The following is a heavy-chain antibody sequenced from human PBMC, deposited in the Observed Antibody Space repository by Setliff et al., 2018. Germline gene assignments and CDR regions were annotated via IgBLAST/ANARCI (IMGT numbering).Heavy chain of an antibody. J-gene: IGHJ6*03. CDR2: IIPGLGIL. Sequence: SVKVSCKASGGTFNTYGITWVRQAPAQGLEWMGGIIPGLGILDYAQKFQDRVTITADRSTSTAYMELSSLRSEDTAVYYCASRTNPHVITGITQGGGWWYYYYMDVWGKGTTVTVSS. D-gene: IGHD1-7*01. CDR1: GGTFNTYG. V-gene: IGHV1-69*10. CDR3: ASRTNPHVITGITQGGGWWYYYYMDV.